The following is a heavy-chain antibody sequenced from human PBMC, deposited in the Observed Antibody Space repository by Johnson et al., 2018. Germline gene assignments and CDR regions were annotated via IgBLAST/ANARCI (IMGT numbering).Heavy chain of an antibody. V-gene: IGHV3-33*01. CDR1: GFTFSDYG. CDR3: AREAEYSVEYFQY. J-gene: IGHJ1*01. CDR2: IWSDGTNE. Sequence: QVQLVQAGGGVVQPGGSMKLACVASGFTFSDYGMHWVRQAPDKGLEWLAIIWSDGTNEYYADSVKGRFTISRDNSKNTLYLQMNSLRGEDTAVYYCAREAEYSVEYFQYWGQGTLVTVSS. D-gene: IGHD5/OR15-5a*01.